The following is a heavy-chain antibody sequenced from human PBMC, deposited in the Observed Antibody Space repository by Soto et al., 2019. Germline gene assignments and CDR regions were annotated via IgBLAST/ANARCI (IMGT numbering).Heavy chain of an antibody. CDR2: ISYDGSNK. J-gene: IGHJ4*02. V-gene: IGHV3-30*03. Sequence: QVQLVESGGGVVQPGRSLRLSCAASGFTFSSYGMHWVRQAPGKGLEWVAVISYDGSNKYYADSVKGRFTISRDNSKNTLYLKMNSLGAEDTDVYACAPWFGAFDYWGQGTLVTVSS. CDR1: GFTFSSYG. D-gene: IGHD3-10*01. CDR3: APWFGAFDY.